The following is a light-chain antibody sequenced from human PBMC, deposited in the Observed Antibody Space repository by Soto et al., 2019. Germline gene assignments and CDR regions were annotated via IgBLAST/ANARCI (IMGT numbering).Light chain of an antibody. V-gene: IGLV1-36*01. CDR3: AAWDDSTKSHV. CDR2: FDD. Sequence: QSVLTQPPSVSGAPRQRVTISCSGSSSNIGSNAVNWYQQFPGKAPKLLIYFDDLVASGVSASFSGSTYCTSASLAISGPQSEDEADYYCAAWDDSTKSHVFGTGTKVTVL. J-gene: IGLJ1*01. CDR1: SSNIGSNA.